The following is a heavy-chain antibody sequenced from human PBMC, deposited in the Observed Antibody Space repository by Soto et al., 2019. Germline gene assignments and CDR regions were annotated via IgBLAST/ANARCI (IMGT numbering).Heavy chain of an antibody. Sequence: GGSLRLSCAASGFTFSSYDMHWVRQATGKGLEWVSAIGTAGDTYYPGSVKGRFTISRENAKNSLYLQMNSLRAGDTAVYYCARAARFIFHYYMDVWGKGTTVTVSS. CDR2: IGTAGDT. V-gene: IGHV3-13*01. D-gene: IGHD3-3*01. J-gene: IGHJ6*03. CDR3: ARAARFIFHYYMDV. CDR1: GFTFSSYD.